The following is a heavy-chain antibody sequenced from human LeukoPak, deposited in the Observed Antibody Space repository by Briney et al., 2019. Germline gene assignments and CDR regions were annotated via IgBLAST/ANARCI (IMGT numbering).Heavy chain of an antibody. J-gene: IGHJ6*03. V-gene: IGHV4-38-2*02. CDR2: IYYSGST. Sequence: SETLSLTCTVSGYSISSGYYWGWIRQPPGKGLEWIGSIYYSGSTYYNPSLKSRVTISVDTSKNQFSLKLSSVTAADTAVYYCARRPIVVVPAAMYYYYYMDVWGKGTTVTVS. D-gene: IGHD2-2*01. CDR3: ARRPIVVVPAAMYYYYYMDV. CDR1: GYSISSGYY.